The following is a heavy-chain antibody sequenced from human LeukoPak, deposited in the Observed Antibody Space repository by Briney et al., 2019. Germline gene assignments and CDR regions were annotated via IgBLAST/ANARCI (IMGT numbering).Heavy chain of an antibody. J-gene: IGHJ6*02. V-gene: IGHV7-4-1*02. CDR2: INTNTGNP. D-gene: IGHD6-13*01. CDR3: ARDIIEDRWQQQQMPGYSYGMDV. CDR1: GYTFTSYA. Sequence: GESLKVSCKASGYTFTSYAMNWVRQAPGQGLEWMGWINTNTGNPTYAQGFTGRFVFSLDTSVSTAYLQISSLKAEDTAVYYCARDIIEDRWQQQQMPGYSYGMDVWGQGTTVTVSS.